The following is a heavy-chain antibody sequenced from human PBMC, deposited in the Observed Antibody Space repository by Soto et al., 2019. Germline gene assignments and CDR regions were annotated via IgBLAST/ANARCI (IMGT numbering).Heavy chain of an antibody. V-gene: IGHV1-3*01. J-gene: IGHJ4*02. CDR2: INAGNGNT. CDR3: AAGKYYDFWSGYPIAKYYFDY. D-gene: IGHD3-3*01. Sequence: ASVKVSCKASGYTFTSYAMHWVRQAPGQRLEWMGWINAGNGNTNYAQKFQERVTITRDMSTSTAYMELSSLRSEDTAVYYCAAGKYYDFWSGYPIAKYYFDYWGQGTLVTVSS. CDR1: GYTFTSYA.